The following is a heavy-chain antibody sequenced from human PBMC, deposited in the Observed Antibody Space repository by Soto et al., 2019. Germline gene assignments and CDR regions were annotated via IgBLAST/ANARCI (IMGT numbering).Heavy chain of an antibody. D-gene: IGHD3-22*01. J-gene: IGHJ3*02. V-gene: IGHV3-48*02. Sequence: PGGSLRLSCAASGFTFNSYSMKWVRQAPGKGLEWLSYINSRSTSIYYADSVKGRFTISRDNAKNSLYLQMNSLRDEDTAVYFCAGEPTMKEDAFDIWGQGTMVTVSS. CDR2: INSRSTSI. CDR3: AGEPTMKEDAFDI. CDR1: GFTFNSYS.